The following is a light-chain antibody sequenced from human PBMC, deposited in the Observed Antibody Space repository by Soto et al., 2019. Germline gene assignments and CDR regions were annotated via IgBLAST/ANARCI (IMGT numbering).Light chain of an antibody. CDR1: SSDIGDYKY. Sequence: QSALTQPASVSGSPGQSITISCTGSSSDIGDYKYVSWYKQHPGKARKLMIYDVSNRPSGVSNRFSGSKSGNTASLTISGLQAEDEADYYCSSYTSTNFVIFGGGTKLTVL. CDR3: SSYTSTNFVI. V-gene: IGLV2-14*01. J-gene: IGLJ2*01. CDR2: DVS.